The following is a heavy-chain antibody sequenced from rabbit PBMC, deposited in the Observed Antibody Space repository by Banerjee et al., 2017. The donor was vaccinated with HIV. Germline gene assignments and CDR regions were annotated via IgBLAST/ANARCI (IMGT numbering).Heavy chain of an antibody. J-gene: IGHJ4*01. Sequence: QSLEESGGDLVKPGASLTLTCTASGFSFSSSYYMCWVRQAPGKGLEWIACIYAGSSGSTYYASWAKGRFTISKTSSTTVTLQMTSLTAADTATYFCARGGDYSVYGYNLWGPGTLVTVS. CDR1: GFSFSSSYY. V-gene: IGHV1S40*01. CDR2: IYAGSSGST. CDR3: ARGGDYSVYGYNL. D-gene: IGHD6-1*01.